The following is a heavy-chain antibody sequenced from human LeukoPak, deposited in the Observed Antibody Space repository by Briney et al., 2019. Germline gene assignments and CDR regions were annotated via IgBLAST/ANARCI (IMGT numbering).Heavy chain of an antibody. D-gene: IGHD3-16*01. Sequence: ASVKVSCKASGGTFSSYAISWVRRAPGQGLEWVGGIIPIFGTANYAQKFQGRVTITADESTSTAYMELSSLRSEDTAVYYCARDIASGDLANLAYWGQGTLVTVSS. CDR2: IIPIFGTA. CDR1: GGTFSSYA. CDR3: ARDIASGDLANLAY. V-gene: IGHV1-69*13. J-gene: IGHJ4*02.